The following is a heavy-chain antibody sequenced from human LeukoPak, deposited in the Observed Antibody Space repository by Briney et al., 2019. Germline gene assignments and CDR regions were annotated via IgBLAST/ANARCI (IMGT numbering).Heavy chain of an antibody. CDR1: GFTFSSYA. CDR3: ARDWHPYYYGSGSYWYFDL. V-gene: IGHV3-30-3*01. J-gene: IGHJ2*01. CDR2: ISYDGSNK. D-gene: IGHD3-10*01. Sequence: GGSLRLSCAASGFTFSSYAMHWVRQAPGKGLEWVAVISYDGSNKYYADSVKGRFTISRDNSKNTLYLQMNGLRAEDTAVYYCARDWHPYYYGSGSYWYFDLWGRGTLVTVSS.